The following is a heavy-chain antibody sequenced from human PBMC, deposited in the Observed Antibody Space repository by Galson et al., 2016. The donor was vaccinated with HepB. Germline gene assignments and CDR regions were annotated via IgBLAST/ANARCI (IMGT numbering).Heavy chain of an antibody. CDR2: ITYSRNT. Sequence: LSLTCTVSGGSVTSGPDYWSWVRQPPGKGLEWIGYITYSRNTLYTPSLKSRVTISVDTAKNQISLKLSSVTAVDTAVYYCARGLGGYFDYWGQGTLVTVSS. J-gene: IGHJ4*02. CDR3: ARGLGGYFDY. CDR1: GGSVTSGPDY. V-gene: IGHV4-61*01.